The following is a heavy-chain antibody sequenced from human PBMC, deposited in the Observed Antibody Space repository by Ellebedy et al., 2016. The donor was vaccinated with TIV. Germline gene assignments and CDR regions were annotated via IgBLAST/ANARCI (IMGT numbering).Heavy chain of an antibody. V-gene: IGHV1-18*01. CDR1: GYTFTSFG. CDR3: ARSRVVAVPTIFDY. Sequence: ASVKVSCKASGYTFTSFGISWVRQAPGQGLEWMGWISAYNGNTDSAQKFQGRVTMTTDTSTSTVYMELRSLRSDDTAVYYCARSRVVAVPTIFDYWGQGTLVTVSS. CDR2: ISAYNGNT. D-gene: IGHD2-2*01. J-gene: IGHJ4*02.